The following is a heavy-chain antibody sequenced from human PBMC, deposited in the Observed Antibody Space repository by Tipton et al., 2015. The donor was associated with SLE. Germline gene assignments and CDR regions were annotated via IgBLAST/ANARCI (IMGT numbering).Heavy chain of an antibody. V-gene: IGHV4-61*02. D-gene: IGHD6-6*01. CDR3: ARDRGSSSTRGFDY. Sequence: TLSLTCTVSGGSISSGSYYWSWIRQPAGKGLEWIGRIYTSGSTNYNPSLKSRVTISVDTSKNQFSLKLSSVTAADTAVYYCARDRGSSSTRGFDYWGQGTLVTVSA. J-gene: IGHJ4*02. CDR1: GGSISSGSYY. CDR2: IYTSGST.